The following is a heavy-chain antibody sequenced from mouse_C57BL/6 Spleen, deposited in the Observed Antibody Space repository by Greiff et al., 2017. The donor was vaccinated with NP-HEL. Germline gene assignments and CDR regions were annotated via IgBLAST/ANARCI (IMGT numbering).Heavy chain of an antibody. V-gene: IGHV1-82*01. J-gene: IGHJ3*01. D-gene: IGHD2-3*01. CDR1: GYAFSSSW. CDR3: AREGYYEAY. Sequence: VQLQQSGPELVKPGASVKISCKASGYAFSSSWMNWVKQRPGKGLEWIGRIYPGDGDTNYNGKFKGKATLTADKSSSTAYMQLSSLTSEDSAVYFCAREGYYEAYWGQGTLVTVSA. CDR2: IYPGDGDT.